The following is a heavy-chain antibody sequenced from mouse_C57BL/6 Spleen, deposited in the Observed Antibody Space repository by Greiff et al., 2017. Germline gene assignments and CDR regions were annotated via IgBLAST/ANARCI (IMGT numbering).Heavy chain of an antibody. Sequence: EVQLQQSGPELVKPGASVKISCKASGYTFTHYYMNWVKQSHGKSLEWIGDINPNNGGTSYNQKFKGKATLTVDKSSSTAYMERRSLTSEDSAVYYCARWAGTGDYFDYWGQGTTLTVSS. CDR3: ARWAGTGDYFDY. D-gene: IGHD3-3*01. CDR2: INPNNGGT. CDR1: GYTFTHYY. V-gene: IGHV1-26*01. J-gene: IGHJ2*01.